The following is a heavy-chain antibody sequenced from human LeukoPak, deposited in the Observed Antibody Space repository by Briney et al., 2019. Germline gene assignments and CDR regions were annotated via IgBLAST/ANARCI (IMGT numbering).Heavy chain of an antibody. D-gene: IGHD6-19*01. CDR1: GGSVSSYY. Sequence: SETLSLTCTVSGGSVSSYYWTWIRQPPGKGLEWIGYIYYSGSTNYNPSLKSRVTISVDTSKNQFSLRLNSVTAADTAVYYCARGAVAGKMSWFDPWGQGTLVTVSS. CDR3: ARGAVAGKMSWFDP. V-gene: IGHV4-59*02. J-gene: IGHJ5*02. CDR2: IYYSGST.